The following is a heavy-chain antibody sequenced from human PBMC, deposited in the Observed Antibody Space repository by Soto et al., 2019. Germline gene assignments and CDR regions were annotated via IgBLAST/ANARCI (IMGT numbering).Heavy chain of an antibody. V-gene: IGHV3-11*05. D-gene: IGHD6-13*01. CDR2: ISSSSSYT. CDR3: ARVAAAGNYFDY. J-gene: IGHJ4*02. CDR1: GFTFSDYY. Sequence: TGGSLRLSCAASGFTFSDYYMSWIRQAPGKGLEWVSYISSSSSYTNYADSVKGRFTISRDNARNSLYLQMNSLRAEDTAVYYCARVAAAGNYFDYWGQGALVTVSS.